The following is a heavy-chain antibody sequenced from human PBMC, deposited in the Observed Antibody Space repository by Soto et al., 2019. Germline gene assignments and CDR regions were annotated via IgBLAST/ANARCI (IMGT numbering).Heavy chain of an antibody. CDR3: AGGDYHWGAYFDQ. D-gene: IGHD4-17*01. V-gene: IGHV4-4*07. CDR2: IYPSGKT. CDR1: GDSVNNYY. Sequence: SETLSLTCTVSGDSVNNYYWSWIRQPAGKGLEWIGRIYPSGKTNFNPSLKSRVTVSVDTAKNQCSLRLTSVTAADTAVYYCAGGDYHWGAYFDQWGQGALVTVSS. J-gene: IGHJ4*02.